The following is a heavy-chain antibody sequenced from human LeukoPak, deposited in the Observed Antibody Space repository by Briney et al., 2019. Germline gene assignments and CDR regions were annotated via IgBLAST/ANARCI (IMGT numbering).Heavy chain of an antibody. CDR2: ISGSGGST. V-gene: IGHV3-23*01. D-gene: IGHD3-16*02. Sequence: PGGSLRLPCAASGFTFSSYAMSWVRQAPGKGLEWVSAISGSGGSTYYADSVKGRFTISRDNSKNTLYLQMNSLRAEDTAVYYCAKDFLMITFGGVIAHAFDIWGQGTMVTVSS. CDR1: GFTFSSYA. CDR3: AKDFLMITFGGVIAHAFDI. J-gene: IGHJ3*02.